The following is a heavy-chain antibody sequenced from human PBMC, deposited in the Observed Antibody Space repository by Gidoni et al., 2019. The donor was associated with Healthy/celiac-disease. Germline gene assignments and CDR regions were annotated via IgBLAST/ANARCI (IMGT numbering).Heavy chain of an antibody. V-gene: IGHV3-48*03. J-gene: IGHJ4*02. CDR3: ASEVATFDY. CDR1: GFTFSSYE. CDR2: ISSSGSTL. D-gene: IGHD5-12*01. Sequence: EVQLVVSGGGLVQPGGSLRLPCAASGFTFSSYEMNWVRQAPGKGLEWISYISSSGSTLYYADSVKGRFTISRDNAKNSLYLQMNSLRAEDTAVYYCASEVATFDYWGQGTLVTVSS.